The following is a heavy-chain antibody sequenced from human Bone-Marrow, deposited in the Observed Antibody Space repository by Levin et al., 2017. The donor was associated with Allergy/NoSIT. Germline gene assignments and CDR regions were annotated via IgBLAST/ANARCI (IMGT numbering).Heavy chain of an antibody. J-gene: IGHJ4*02. V-gene: IGHV3-30*18. D-gene: IGHD3-3*01. Sequence: GESLKISGAASGFSFRSYGMHWVRQAPGKGLEWVGLISYDGDFTFYGDSVKGRFTISRDNSNNTLFLQMDSVSAAHTAIYYCAKDRVVPVGLFDFWGPGTLIVVSS. CDR2: ISYDGDFT. CDR3: AKDRVVPVGLFDF. CDR1: GFSFRSYG.